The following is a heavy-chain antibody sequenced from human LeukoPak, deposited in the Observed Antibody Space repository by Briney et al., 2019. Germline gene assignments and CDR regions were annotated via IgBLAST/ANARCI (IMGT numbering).Heavy chain of an antibody. CDR1: GVTFSSYV. J-gene: IGHJ4*02. V-gene: IGHV3-23*01. Sequence: GGSLRLSCEASGVTFSSYVMSWVRQAPGKGPEWVSGISGSGGGTYYADSVKGRFAISRDNSKNTLYLQMNSLRAEDTAVYYCARDSYGFDYWGQGTLVTVSS. CDR3: ARDSYGFDY. D-gene: IGHD3-10*01. CDR2: ISGSGGGT.